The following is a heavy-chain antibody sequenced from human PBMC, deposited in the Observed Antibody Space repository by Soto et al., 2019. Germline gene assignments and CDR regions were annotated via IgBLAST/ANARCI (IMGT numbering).Heavy chain of an antibody. J-gene: IGHJ4*02. D-gene: IGHD2-15*01. V-gene: IGHV3-49*03. CDR2: IRSKAYGGTT. Sequence: GGSLRLSCTASGFTFGDYAMSWFRQAPGKGLEWVGFIRSKAYGGTTEYAASVKGRFTISRDDSKSIAYLQMNSLKTEDTAVYYCTRDRDAAWVVAATPDYWGQGTLVTVSS. CDR1: GFTFGDYA. CDR3: TRDRDAAWVVAATPDY.